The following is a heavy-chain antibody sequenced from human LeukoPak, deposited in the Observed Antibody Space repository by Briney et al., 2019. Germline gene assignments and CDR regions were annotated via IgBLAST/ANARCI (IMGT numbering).Heavy chain of an antibody. CDR2: IYYSGST. Sequence: PSETLSLTRTVSGGSISSGGYSWSWIRQHPGKGLEWIGYIYYSGSTSYNPSLESRLTMSVDTSKNQFSLKLSSVTAADTAVYYCARGYCSGGSCYSAYDYWGQGSLVTVSS. V-gene: IGHV4-31*03. CDR1: GGSISSGGYS. CDR3: ARGYCSGGSCYSAYDY. D-gene: IGHD2-15*01. J-gene: IGHJ4*02.